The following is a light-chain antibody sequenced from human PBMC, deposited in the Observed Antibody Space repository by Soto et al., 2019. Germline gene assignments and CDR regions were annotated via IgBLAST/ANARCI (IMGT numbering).Light chain of an antibody. Sequence: QSLLTLPASVSGSRGQSITISCTGTSSDIAIYNFVSWYQQHPGKAPRLMIFQVTNRPSGVSTRFSGSKSGNTASVTISGLQAEDEADYYCSSYTDSTDSVFGTGTKVTVL. CDR2: QVT. CDR3: SSYTDSTDSV. J-gene: IGLJ1*01. V-gene: IGLV2-14*01. CDR1: SSDIAIYNF.